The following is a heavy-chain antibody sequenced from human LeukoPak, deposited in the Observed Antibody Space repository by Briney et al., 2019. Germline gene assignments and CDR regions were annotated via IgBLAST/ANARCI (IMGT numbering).Heavy chain of an antibody. V-gene: IGHV1-2*02. CDR1: GYTFTGYY. D-gene: IGHD2-15*01. CDR3: ARGGAGEGYCSSSSCYGHDY. CDR2: INPNSGGT. J-gene: IGHJ4*02. Sequence: ASVKVSCKASGYTFTGYYMHWVRQAPGQGLEWMGWINPNSGGTNYAQKFQGRVTMTRDTSISAAYMELSRLRSDNTAVYYCARGGAGEGYCSSSSCYGHDYWGQGTLVTVSS.